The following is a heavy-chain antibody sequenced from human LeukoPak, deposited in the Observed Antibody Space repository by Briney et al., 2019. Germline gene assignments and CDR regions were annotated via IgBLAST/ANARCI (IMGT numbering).Heavy chain of an antibody. V-gene: IGHV3-7*01. Sequence: PGGSLRLSCEASGFTFSSYWMSWVRQAPGKGLEWVANIKQDGSEKYYVDSVKGRFTISRDNAKNSLYPQMNSLRAEDTAVYYCARAATVAGIGVYYYYGMDVWGQGTTVTVSS. CDR2: IKQDGSEK. D-gene: IGHD6-19*01. CDR3: ARAATVAGIGVYYYYGMDV. J-gene: IGHJ6*02. CDR1: GFTFSSYW.